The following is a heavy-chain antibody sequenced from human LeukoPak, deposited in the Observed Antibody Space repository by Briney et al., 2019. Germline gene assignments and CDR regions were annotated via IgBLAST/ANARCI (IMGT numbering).Heavy chain of an antibody. CDR3: AKASFSNWPYYFDS. Sequence: GGSLRLSCAASGFTFSSYSMTWVRQVPGKGLEWVSSVSGSGGMTDYADSVKGRFTISRDNSKHTVYLHMNSLRADDTAIYYCAKASFSNWPYYFDSWGQGTLVTVSS. CDR1: GFTFSSYS. CDR2: VSGSGGMT. J-gene: IGHJ4*01. V-gene: IGHV3-23*01. D-gene: IGHD5-24*01.